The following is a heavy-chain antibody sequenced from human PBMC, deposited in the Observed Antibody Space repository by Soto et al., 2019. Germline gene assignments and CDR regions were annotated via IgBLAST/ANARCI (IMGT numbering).Heavy chain of an antibody. CDR3: ATPAARMGWFDP. CDR1: GGSISSSSYY. Sequence: QLQLQESGPGLVKPSETLSLTCTVSGGSISSSSYYWGWIRQPPGKGLEWIGSIYYSGSTYYNPSLKSRVTISVDTSKNQFSLKLSSVTAADTAVYYCATPAARMGWFDPWGQGTLVTVSS. D-gene: IGHD2-2*01. V-gene: IGHV4-39*01. J-gene: IGHJ5*02. CDR2: IYYSGST.